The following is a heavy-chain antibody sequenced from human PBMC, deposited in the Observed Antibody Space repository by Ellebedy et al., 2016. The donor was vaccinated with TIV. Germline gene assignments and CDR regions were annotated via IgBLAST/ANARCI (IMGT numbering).Heavy chain of an antibody. D-gene: IGHD3-22*01. CDR2: TYYRSKWNY. J-gene: IGHJ4*02. CDR1: GDSVSRNGVA. V-gene: IGHV6-1*01. CDR3: ARGRDSSFDY. Sequence: MPSETLSLTCAISGDSVSRNGVAWNWIRQSPSRGLEWLGRTYYRSKWNYDYTVAVKSRITIHPDTSKNQFSLQVNSVTPEDTAVYFCARGRDSSFDYWGQGVLVTVSS.